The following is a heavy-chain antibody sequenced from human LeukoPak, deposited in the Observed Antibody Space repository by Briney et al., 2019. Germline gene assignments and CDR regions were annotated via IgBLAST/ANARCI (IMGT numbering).Heavy chain of an antibody. V-gene: IGHV1-2*02. J-gene: IGHJ5*02. CDR1: GYTFTGYY. CDR3: ARSHRITMIVVPTGWFDP. Sequence: GASVKVSCKASGYTFTGYYMRWVRQAPGQGLEWMGWINPNSGGTNYAQKFQGRVTMTRDTSISTAYMELSRLRSDDTAVYYCARSHRITMIVVPTGWFDPWGQGTLVTVSS. CDR2: INPNSGGT. D-gene: IGHD3-22*01.